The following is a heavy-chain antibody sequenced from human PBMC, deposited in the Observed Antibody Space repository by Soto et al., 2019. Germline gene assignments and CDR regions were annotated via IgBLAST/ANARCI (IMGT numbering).Heavy chain of an antibody. V-gene: IGHV1-18*01. CDR1: GYTFGTYG. CDR3: ARDRQNYGTFDY. CDR2: ISGHNGVT. J-gene: IGHJ4*02. D-gene: IGHD1-7*01. Sequence: QVQLVQSGGEVKKPGASVKVSCKAAGYTFGTYGISWVRQAPGHGLEWMGWISGHNGVTNNARKFQDRVTMTTDTSTSTAYMELRSRRSDDTAMYYCARDRQNYGTFDYWGQGTLVTVSS.